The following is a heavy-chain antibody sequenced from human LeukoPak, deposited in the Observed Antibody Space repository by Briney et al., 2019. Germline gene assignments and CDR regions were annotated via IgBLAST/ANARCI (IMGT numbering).Heavy chain of an antibody. J-gene: IGHJ4*02. D-gene: IGHD3-22*01. Sequence: SETLSLTCSVSGGSISGYSWSRIRQPPGKGLEWIGYIYYGGSTKYNPSLKSRVTISVDTSKKQFSLQLSSVTAADTAVYYCARGQDFFDSRGYYPPKLFDYWGQGTLVTVSS. CDR3: ARGQDFFDSRGYYPPKLFDY. CDR2: IYYGGST. CDR1: GGSISGYS. V-gene: IGHV4-59*01.